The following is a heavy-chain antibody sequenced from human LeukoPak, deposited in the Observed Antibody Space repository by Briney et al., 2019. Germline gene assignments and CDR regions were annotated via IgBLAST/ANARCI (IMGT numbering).Heavy chain of an antibody. V-gene: IGHV3-30-3*01. Sequence: GGSLRLSRAASGFTFSSYAMHWVRQAPGKGLEWVAVISYDGSNKYYADSVKGRFTISRDNTKNTLYLQMNSLRAEDTAVYYCARDRDSSSWYCDYWGQGTLVTVSS. CDR2: ISYDGSNK. J-gene: IGHJ4*02. CDR3: ARDRDSSSWYCDY. D-gene: IGHD6-13*01. CDR1: GFTFSSYA.